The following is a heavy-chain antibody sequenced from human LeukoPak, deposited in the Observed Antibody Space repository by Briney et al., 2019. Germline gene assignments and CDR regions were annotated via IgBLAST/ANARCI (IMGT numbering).Heavy chain of an antibody. CDR1: GGSISSYY. CDR2: IYYSGST. D-gene: IGHD3-9*01. V-gene: IGHV4-59*01. Sequence: SETLSLTCTVSGGSISSYYWSWIRQPPGKGLEWVGYIYYSGSTNYNPSLKSRVTISVDTSKNQFSLKLSSVTAADTAVYYCARTPTGYYSSVYYYYGMDVWGQGTTVTVSS. J-gene: IGHJ6*02. CDR3: ARTPTGYYSSVYYYYGMDV.